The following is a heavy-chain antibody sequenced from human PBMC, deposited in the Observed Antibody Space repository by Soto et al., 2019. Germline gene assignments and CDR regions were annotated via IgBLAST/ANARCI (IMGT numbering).Heavy chain of an antibody. CDR1: GFTFSRYS. CDR3: VTFYHFRSGSTEVLGPAP. J-gene: IGHJ5*02. CDR2: INSIGDNT. V-gene: IGHV3-64D*08. D-gene: IGHD3-3*01. Sequence: PGGSLRLSCSGSGFTFSRYSLMWFRQAPGKGLEYVSTINSIGDNTWYAGSVKGRFTTSRDNSMNTVYLQMSSLRSEDTSVYYCVTFYHFRSGSTEVLGPAPWGQGTLVTVSS.